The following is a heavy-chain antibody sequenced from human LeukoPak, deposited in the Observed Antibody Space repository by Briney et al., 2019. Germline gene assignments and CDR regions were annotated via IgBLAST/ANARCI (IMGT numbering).Heavy chain of an antibody. CDR3: ARHIYVEMATTTDAFDI. D-gene: IGHD5-24*01. J-gene: IGHJ3*02. CDR2: IYPGDSDT. Sequence: GESLKISCKGSGYTFTNYWIGWVRQMPGKGLEWMGTIYPGDSDTRYSPSFQGQVTISADKSISTAYLQWSSLKASDTAVYYCARHIYVEMATTTDAFDIWGQGTMVTVSS. V-gene: IGHV5-51*01. CDR1: GYTFTNYW.